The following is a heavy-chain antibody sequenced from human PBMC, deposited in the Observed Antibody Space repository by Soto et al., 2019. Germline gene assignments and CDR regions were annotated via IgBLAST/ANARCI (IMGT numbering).Heavy chain of an antibody. CDR3: AREKVGTTFFDN. CDR1: GFAISRGYY. Sequence: PSETLSLTCNVSGFAISRGYYWSWVRQPPGKGLEWIGSIYPSVSSYHNPSLESRLTLSIDTSKNQFTLKLASVTAADTALYYCAREKVGTTFFDNLGQGTQVTVSS. CDR2: IYPSVSS. J-gene: IGHJ4*02. D-gene: IGHD1-1*01. V-gene: IGHV4-38-2*02.